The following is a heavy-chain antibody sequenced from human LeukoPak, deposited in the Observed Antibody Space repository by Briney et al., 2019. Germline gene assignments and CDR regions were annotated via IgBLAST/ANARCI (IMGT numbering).Heavy chain of an antibody. J-gene: IGHJ4*02. CDR2: ISSSNSTI. CDR3: ARGENYYDSSGYFT. Sequence: GGSLRLSCAASGFTFSSYSMSWVRQAPGKGLAWVSYISSSNSTIYYADSVKGRFTISRDNAKNSLYLQMNSLRVEDTAVYYCARGENYYDSSGYFTWSQGILVTVSS. V-gene: IGHV3-48*01. D-gene: IGHD3-22*01. CDR1: GFTFSSYS.